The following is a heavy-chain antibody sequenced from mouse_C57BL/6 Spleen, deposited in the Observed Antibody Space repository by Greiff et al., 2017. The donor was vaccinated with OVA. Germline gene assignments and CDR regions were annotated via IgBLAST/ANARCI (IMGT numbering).Heavy chain of an antibody. J-gene: IGHJ3*01. CDR2: IYPGDGDT. Sequence: LQQSGASVKISCKASGYAFSSYWMNWVKQRPGKGLEWIGQIYPGDGDTNYNGKFKGKATLTADKSSSTAYMQLSSLTSEDSAVYFCAAYYSNYVGFAYWGQGTLVTVSA. D-gene: IGHD2-5*01. CDR1: GYAFSSYW. V-gene: IGHV1-80*01. CDR3: AAYYSNYVGFAY.